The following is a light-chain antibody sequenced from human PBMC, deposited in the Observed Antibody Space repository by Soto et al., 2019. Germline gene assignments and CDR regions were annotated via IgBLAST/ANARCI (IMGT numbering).Light chain of an antibody. CDR3: QQYNNWPWT. CDR2: KAS. V-gene: IGKV1-5*03. Sequence: DIQMTQSPSTLSASVGDRVTITCRASQSASRWLAWYQQKPGKAPKLLIYKASSLESGVPSRFSGSGSGTEFTLNISSLQPDYFATYYCQQYNNWPWTFGQGTKVDIK. J-gene: IGKJ1*01. CDR1: QSASRW.